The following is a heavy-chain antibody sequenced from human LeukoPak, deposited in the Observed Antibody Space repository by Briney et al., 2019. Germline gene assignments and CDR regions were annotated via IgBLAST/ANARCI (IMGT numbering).Heavy chain of an antibody. V-gene: IGHV3-23*01. CDR3: AKGSRPGYSYGPREYYYYMDV. D-gene: IGHD5-18*01. CDR2: ISGSGGST. CDR1: GFTFSSYA. Sequence: GGSLRLSCAASGFTFSSYAMSWVRQAPGKGLEWVSAISGSGGSTYYADSVKGRFTISRDNSKNTLYLQMNSLRAEDTAVYYCAKGSRPGYSYGPREYYYYMDVWGKGTRVTVSS. J-gene: IGHJ6*03.